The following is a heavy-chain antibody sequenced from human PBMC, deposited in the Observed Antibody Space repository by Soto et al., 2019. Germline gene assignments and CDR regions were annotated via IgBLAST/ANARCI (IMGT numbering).Heavy chain of an antibody. D-gene: IGHD2-15*01. J-gene: IGHJ6*03. CDR1: GFTFSSYS. CDR2: ISSSSSTI. V-gene: IGHV3-48*01. CDR3: ARDDVAAQIKRSMDV. Sequence: GGSLRLSCAASGFTFSSYSMNWVRQAPGKGLEWVSYISSSSSTIYYADSVKGRFTISRDNAKNSLYLQMNSLRAEDTAVYYCARDDVAAQIKRSMDVWGKGTTVTVSS.